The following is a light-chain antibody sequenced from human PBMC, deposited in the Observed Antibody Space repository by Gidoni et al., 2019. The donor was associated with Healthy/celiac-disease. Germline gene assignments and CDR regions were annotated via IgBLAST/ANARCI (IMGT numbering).Light chain of an antibody. CDR1: KLGDKY. Sequence: SYELTQPPSVSVSPGQTASITCSGDKLGDKYACWYQQKPGQSPVLVIYQDSKRPSGIPERFSGSNSGNTATLTISGTQAMDEADYYCQAWDSSRAFGGGTKLTVL. J-gene: IGLJ2*01. V-gene: IGLV3-1*01. CDR3: QAWDSSRA. CDR2: QDS.